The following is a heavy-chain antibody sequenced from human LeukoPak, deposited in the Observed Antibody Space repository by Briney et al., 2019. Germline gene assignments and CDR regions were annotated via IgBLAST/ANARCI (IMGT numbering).Heavy chain of an antibody. D-gene: IGHD6-13*01. J-gene: IGHJ4*02. V-gene: IGHV3-30-3*01. CDR1: GFTFSSYA. CDR2: ISYDGSNK. Sequence: EGSLRLSCAASGFTFSSYAMHWVRQAPGKGLEWVAVISYDGSNKYYADSVKGRFTISRDNSKNTLYLQMNSLRAEDTAVYYCARDGAAAGSLDLYYFDYWGQGTLVTVSS. CDR3: ARDGAAAGSLDLYYFDY.